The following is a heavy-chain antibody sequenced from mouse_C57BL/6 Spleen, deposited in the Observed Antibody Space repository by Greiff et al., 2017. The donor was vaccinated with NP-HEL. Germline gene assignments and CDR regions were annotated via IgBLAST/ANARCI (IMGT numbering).Heavy chain of an antibody. CDR3: ARYSNYYFDY. V-gene: IGHV1-64*01. D-gene: IGHD2-5*01. CDR1: GYTFTSYW. Sequence: VQLQQPGAELVKPGASVKLSCKASGYTFTSYWMHWVKQRPGQGLEWIGMIHPNSGSTNYNEKSKSKATLTVDKSSSTAYMQLSSLTSEDSAVYYCARYSNYYFDYWGQGTTLTVSS. J-gene: IGHJ2*01. CDR2: IHPNSGST.